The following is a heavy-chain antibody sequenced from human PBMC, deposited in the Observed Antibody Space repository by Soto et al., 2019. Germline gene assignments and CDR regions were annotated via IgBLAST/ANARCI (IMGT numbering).Heavy chain of an antibody. CDR2: IKSDGTTQ. V-gene: IGHV3-33*06. CDR3: VKPRSSLEWPPFDP. CDR1: GFAFSSYA. J-gene: IGHJ5*02. D-gene: IGHD3-3*01. Sequence: QVKLVESGGGVVQSGRSRRLSCEASGFAFSSYAMHWVRQAPGKGLGWVAVIKSDGTTQDYIDSVKGRFFVSRDNGKKTVYLQMTNLRPEDTAVYYCVKPRSSLEWPPFDPWGHGTLVTVSS.